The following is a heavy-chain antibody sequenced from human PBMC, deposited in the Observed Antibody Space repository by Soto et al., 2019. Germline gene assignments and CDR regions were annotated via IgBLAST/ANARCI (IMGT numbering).Heavy chain of an antibody. CDR3: ATRYSGSYITYYYYGMDV. CDR2: FDPEDGET. D-gene: IGHD1-26*01. CDR1: GYTLTELS. J-gene: IGHJ6*02. Sequence: ASVKVSCKGSGYTLTELSMHWVRQAPGKGREWMGGFDPEDGETIYAQKFQGRVTMTEDTSTDTAYMELSSLRSEDTAVYYCATRYSGSYITYYYYGMDVWGQGTTVTVSS. V-gene: IGHV1-24*01.